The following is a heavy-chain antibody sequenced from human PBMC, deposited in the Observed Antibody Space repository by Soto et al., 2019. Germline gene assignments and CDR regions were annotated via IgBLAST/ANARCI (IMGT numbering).Heavy chain of an antibody. CDR2: ISAYNGNT. CDR3: GRGSGYDPFDY. V-gene: IGHV1-18*01. D-gene: IGHD5-12*01. CDR1: GYTFTSCG. J-gene: IGHJ4*02. Sequence: EASVKVSCKASGYTFTSCGSSWVRQAPGQGLEWMGWISAYNGNTNYAQKLQGRVTMTTDTSTSTAYMGLRSLSSDDTAVYYCGRGSGYDPFDYWGQGTLVTVSS.